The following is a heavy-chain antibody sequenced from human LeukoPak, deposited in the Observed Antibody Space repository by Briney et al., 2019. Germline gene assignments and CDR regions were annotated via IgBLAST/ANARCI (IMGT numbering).Heavy chain of an antibody. J-gene: IGHJ4*02. CDR1: GFTFSSYV. D-gene: IGHD5-24*01. V-gene: IGHV3-74*01. CDR2: ISHDGII. Sequence: QPGGSLRLSCETAGFTFSSYVMHWVRRTPGKGLVWVSRISHDGIISYADSVKGRFTISRDNAKNTLILQMNSLRVEDTAVYYCARDWVYKIDYWGRGTLVTVSS. CDR3: ARDWVYKIDY.